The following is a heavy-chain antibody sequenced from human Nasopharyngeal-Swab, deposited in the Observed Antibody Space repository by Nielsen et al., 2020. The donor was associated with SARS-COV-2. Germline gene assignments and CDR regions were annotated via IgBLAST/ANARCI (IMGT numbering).Heavy chain of an antibody. CDR1: GYTLTELS. CDR3: ATGDPTTYWYFDL. J-gene: IGHJ2*01. CDR2: FDPEDGET. Sequence: SVHVSCKVSGYTLTELSMHWVRQAPGKGLEWTGGFDPEDGETIYAQKFQGRVTMTEDTSTDTAYMELSSLRSEDTAVYYCATGDPTTYWYFDLWGRGTLVTVSS. V-gene: IGHV1-24*01. D-gene: IGHD4-17*01.